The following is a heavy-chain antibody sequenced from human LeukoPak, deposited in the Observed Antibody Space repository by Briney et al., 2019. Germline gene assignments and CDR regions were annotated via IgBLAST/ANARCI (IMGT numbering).Heavy chain of an antibody. CDR2: IRKKADGYTT. V-gene: IGHV3-72*01. CDR1: GFTFSPHY. D-gene: IGHD4-17*01. CDR3: GDLGSTGTDH. J-gene: IGHJ4*02. Sequence: GGSLRLSCVASGFTFSPHYMDWVRQSPGQGLEWVGLIRKKADGYTTIYAASVKGRFTISRDDSKNSVYLQMDSLKTEDTAVYYCGDLGSTGTDHWGQGTLVTVSS.